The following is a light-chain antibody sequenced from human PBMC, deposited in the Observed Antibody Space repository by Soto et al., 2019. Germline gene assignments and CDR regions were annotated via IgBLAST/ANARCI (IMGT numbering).Light chain of an antibody. J-gene: IGLJ1*01. Sequence: QSVLTQPPSVSGAPGQRVTISCTGSSSNIGAGYDVHWYQQLPGTAPKLLIYGNSNRPSGVPDRFSGSKSGTSASLAITGLQAEAEADYYCQSYDSSLSGNYVFGNGTKVTVL. CDR1: SSNIGAGYD. V-gene: IGLV1-40*01. CDR2: GNS. CDR3: QSYDSSLSGNYV.